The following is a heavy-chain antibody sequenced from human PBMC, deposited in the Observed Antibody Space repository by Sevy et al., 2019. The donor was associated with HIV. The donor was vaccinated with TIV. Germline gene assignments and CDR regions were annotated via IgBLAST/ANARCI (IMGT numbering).Heavy chain of an antibody. V-gene: IGHV3-15*01. J-gene: IGHJ6*02. D-gene: IGHD3-22*01. Sequence: GGSLRLSCAASGFTFSNAWMSWVRQAPGKGLEWVGRIKSKTDGGTTDYAAPVKGRFTISRDDSKNKLYLQMNSLKTEDTAVYYCTPRPDYYDSSGSFFYGMDVWGQGTTVTVSS. CDR1: GFTFSNAW. CDR2: IKSKTDGGTT. CDR3: TPRPDYYDSSGSFFYGMDV.